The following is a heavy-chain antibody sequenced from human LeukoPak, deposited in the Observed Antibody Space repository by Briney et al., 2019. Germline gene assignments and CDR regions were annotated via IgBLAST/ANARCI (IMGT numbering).Heavy chain of an antibody. V-gene: IGHV1-69*06. D-gene: IGHD4-23*01. J-gene: IGHJ3*02. Sequence: SVKVSCKASGYTFTSYGISWVRQAPGQGLEWMGGIIPFFGTTNYAQKFQGRVTITADKSTSTAYMELSSLRSEDTAVYYCARDRDYGGNLYAFDIWGQGTMVTVSS. CDR3: ARDRDYGGNLYAFDI. CDR1: GYTFTSYG. CDR2: IIPFFGTT.